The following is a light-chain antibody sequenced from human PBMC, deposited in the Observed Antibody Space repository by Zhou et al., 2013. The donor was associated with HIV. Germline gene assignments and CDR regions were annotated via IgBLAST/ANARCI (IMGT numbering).Light chain of an antibody. Sequence: EIVMTQSPLSLPVTPGEPASISCRSSRSLLHSDGYNYLDWYLQKPGQSPRLLIYLGSYRASGVPDRFSGSGAGTDFTLKISRVEADDVGIYYCMQALQTPRTFGQGTNLEIK. J-gene: IGKJ2*02. CDR3: MQALQTPRT. CDR2: LGS. V-gene: IGKV2-28*01. CDR1: RSLLHSDGYNY.